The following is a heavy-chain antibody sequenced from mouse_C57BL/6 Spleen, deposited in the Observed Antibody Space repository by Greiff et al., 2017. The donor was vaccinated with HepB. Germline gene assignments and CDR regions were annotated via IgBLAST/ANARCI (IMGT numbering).Heavy chain of an antibody. CDR3: ARTSSGSHYAMDY. Sequence: EVQGVESGGGLVKPGGSLKLSCAASGFTFSDYGMHWVRQAPGKGLEWVAYISSGSSTIYYADTVKGRFTISRDNAKNTLFLQMTSLRSEDTAMYYCARTSSGSHYAMDYWGQGTSVTVSS. J-gene: IGHJ4*01. CDR2: ISSGSSTI. CDR1: GFTFSDYG. V-gene: IGHV5-17*01. D-gene: IGHD3-2*02.